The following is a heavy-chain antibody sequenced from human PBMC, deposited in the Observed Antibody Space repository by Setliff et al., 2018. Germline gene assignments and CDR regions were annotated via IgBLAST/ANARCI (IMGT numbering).Heavy chain of an antibody. CDR1: GFTFSSCA. Sequence: GGSLRLSCAASGFTFSSCAMTWVRQAPGKGLEWVSGISGYGSRTYYADSVKGRSTISRDNSQNTMYLQMNSLRAADTAVYYCARAISGWYSAHYYYMDVWGKGTTVTVSS. J-gene: IGHJ6*03. D-gene: IGHD6-19*01. V-gene: IGHV3-23*01. CDR3: ARAISGWYSAHYYYMDV. CDR2: ISGYGSRT.